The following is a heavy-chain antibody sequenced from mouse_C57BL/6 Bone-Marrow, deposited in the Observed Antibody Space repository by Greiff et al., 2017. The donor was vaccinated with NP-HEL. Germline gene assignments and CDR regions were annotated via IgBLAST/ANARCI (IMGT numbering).Heavy chain of an antibody. CDR3: ARHAGSNQAWFAY. Sequence: EVHLVESGGGLVQPGGSLKLSCAASGFTFSDYGMAWVRQAPRKGPEWVAFISNLAYSIYYADTVTGRFTISRENAKNTLYLEMSSLRSEDTAMYYCARHAGSNQAWFAYWGQGTLVTVSA. V-gene: IGHV5-15*01. CDR2: ISNLAYSI. CDR1: GFTFSDYG. D-gene: IGHD1-1*01. J-gene: IGHJ3*01.